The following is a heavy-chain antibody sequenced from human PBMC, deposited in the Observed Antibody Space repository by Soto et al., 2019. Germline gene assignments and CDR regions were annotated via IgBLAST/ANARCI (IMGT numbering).Heavy chain of an antibody. CDR3: AQSYCSSTSSCCSHGMDV. CDR1: GGTFSSYA. J-gene: IGHJ6*02. Sequence: SVKVSCKASGGTFSSYAISWVRQAPGQGLEWMGGIIPIFGTANYAQKFQGRVTITADESTSTAYMELSSLRSEDTAVYYCAQSYCSSTSSCCSHGMDVWGQGTTVTVSS. D-gene: IGHD2-2*01. CDR2: IIPIFGTA. V-gene: IGHV1-69*13.